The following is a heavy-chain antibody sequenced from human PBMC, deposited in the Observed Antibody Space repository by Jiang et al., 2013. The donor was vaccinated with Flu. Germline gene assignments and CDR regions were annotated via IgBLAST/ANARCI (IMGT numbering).Heavy chain of an antibody. CDR2: TYYRSKWYN. D-gene: IGHD2-15*01. Sequence: QTLSLTCAISGDSVSSNSAAWNWIRQSPSRGLEWLGRTYYRSKWYNDYAVSVKKSRITINPDTSKNQFSLQLNSVTPEDTAVYYCARDHPWVAATRKRSRYFDYWGQGTLVTVS. CDR1: GDSVSSNSAA. CDR3: ARDHPWVAATRKRSRYFDY. V-gene: IGHV6-1*01. J-gene: IGHJ4*02.